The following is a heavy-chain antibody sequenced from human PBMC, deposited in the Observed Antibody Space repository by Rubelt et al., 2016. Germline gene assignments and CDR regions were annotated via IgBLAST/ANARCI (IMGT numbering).Heavy chain of an antibody. CDR1: GGSISRGNW. V-gene: IGHV4-4*02. Sequence: QVQLQESGPGLVKPSGTLSLTCAVSGGSISRGNWWSWVRQPPGKGLEWIGKIFHSGSTDYNPSLKSRVTMSVDKSKNQSSRRLSSVTAADTAVYYCARWDVDYLDYWGQGTLVTVSS. CDR2: IFHSGST. CDR3: ARWDVDYLDY. J-gene: IGHJ4*01. D-gene: IGHD1-26*01.